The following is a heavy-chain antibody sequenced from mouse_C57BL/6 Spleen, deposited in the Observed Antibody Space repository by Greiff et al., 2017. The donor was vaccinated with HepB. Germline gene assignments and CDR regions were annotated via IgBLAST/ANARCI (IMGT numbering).Heavy chain of an antibody. D-gene: IGHD2-1*01. J-gene: IGHJ2*01. CDR1: GYTFTSYG. CDR3: ARERFRYGNYDY. V-gene: IGHV1-81*01. CDR2: IYPRSGNT. Sequence: QVQLQQSGAELARPGASVKLSCKASGYTFTSYGISWVKQRTGQGLEWIGEIYPRSGNTYYNEKFKGKATLTADKSSSTAYMGLRSLTSEDSAVYFCARERFRYGNYDYWGQGTTLTVSS.